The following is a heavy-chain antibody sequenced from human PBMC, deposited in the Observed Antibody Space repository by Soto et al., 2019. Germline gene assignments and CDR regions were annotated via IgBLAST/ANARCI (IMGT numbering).Heavy chain of an antibody. CDR2: IYYSGST. D-gene: IGHD6-13*01. CDR1: GGSISSYY. CDR3: ARGADWGSSWYYFDY. J-gene: IGHJ4*02. V-gene: IGHV4-59*01. Sequence: QVQLQESGPGLVKPSETLSLTCTVSGGSISSYYWSWIRQPPGKGLEWIGYIYYSGSTNYNPSLKSRVTISVDTTKNQFSLKLSSVTAADTAVYYCARGADWGSSWYYFDYWGQGTLVTVSS.